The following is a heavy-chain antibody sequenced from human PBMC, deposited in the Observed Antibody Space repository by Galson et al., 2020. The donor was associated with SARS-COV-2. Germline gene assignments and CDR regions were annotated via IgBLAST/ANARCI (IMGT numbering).Heavy chain of an antibody. CDR3: AREAPGGSSRWYVTNAIDF. V-gene: IGHV4-34*01. CDR1: GGSLSGYN. CDR2: INDSGST. J-gene: IGHJ3*01. Sequence: SQTLSLTCAVYGGSLSGYNWSWIRQPPGKGLEWVGEINDSGSTNYNPSLKSRVTISVDTSKNQFSLKLSSVTAADRAVYYCAREAPGGSSRWYVTNAIDFWGQGTMVTVSS. D-gene: IGHD6-13*01.